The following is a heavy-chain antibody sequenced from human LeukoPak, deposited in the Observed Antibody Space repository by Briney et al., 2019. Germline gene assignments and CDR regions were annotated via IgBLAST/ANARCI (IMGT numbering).Heavy chain of an antibody. CDR1: GFTFSSYS. J-gene: IGHJ4*02. CDR3: ARGQYFSTTYYFDY. V-gene: IGHV3-21*04. Sequence: PGGSLRLSCAASGFTFSSYSMNWVRQAPGKGLEWVSSISSSGSYIYYADSVKGRFTISRDNAKNSLYLQMNSLRAEDTAVYFCARGQYFSTTYYFDYWGQGTLVTVSS. D-gene: IGHD2/OR15-2a*01. CDR2: ISSSGSYI.